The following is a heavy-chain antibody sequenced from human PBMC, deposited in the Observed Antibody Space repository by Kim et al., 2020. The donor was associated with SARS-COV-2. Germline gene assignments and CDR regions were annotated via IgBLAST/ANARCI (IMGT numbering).Heavy chain of an antibody. CDR1: GFTFSDYA. J-gene: IGHJ4*01. Sequence: GGSLRLSCTASGFTFSDYAMSWFRRAPGEGLEWVGMVRAKAYGGTTDFAASVKGRFTISRDDSKGIAYLQMSSLITEDTAVYYCSRDARPYHERYFFDF. CDR3: SRDARPYHERYFFDF. V-gene: IGHV3-49*03. CDR2: VRAKAYGGTT.